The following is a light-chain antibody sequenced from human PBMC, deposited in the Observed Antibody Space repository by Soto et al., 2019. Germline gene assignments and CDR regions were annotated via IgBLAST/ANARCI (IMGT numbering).Light chain of an antibody. CDR1: QTINRN. CDR3: QQYHKWPIT. Sequence: EVVLTQSPATQSVSPGERATLSCRASQTINRNVAWYQQKPGQAPRLLIYGASTRATAIPARISGSGSGTEFTLTISALQSEDFAVYYCQQYHKWPITFGQGTRLEIK. J-gene: IGKJ5*01. V-gene: IGKV3-15*01. CDR2: GAS.